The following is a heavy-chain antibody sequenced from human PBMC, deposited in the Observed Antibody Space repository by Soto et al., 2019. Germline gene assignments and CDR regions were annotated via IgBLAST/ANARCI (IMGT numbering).Heavy chain of an antibody. CDR3: VSKLGPYYYGLDV. D-gene: IGHD3-16*01. Sequence: SETLSLTCTVYGDSITNNHWWSWVRQPPGKGPELIGEIYHTGIANYNPSLESRVAFSGDKSKNQFSLSLTSVTAADTAVYYCVSKLGPYYYGLDVWGQGTTVTVSS. J-gene: IGHJ6*02. CDR2: IYHTGIA. V-gene: IGHV4-4*02. CDR1: GDSITNNHW.